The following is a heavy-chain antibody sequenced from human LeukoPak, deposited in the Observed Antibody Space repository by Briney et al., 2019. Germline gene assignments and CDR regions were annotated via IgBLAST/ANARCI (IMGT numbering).Heavy chain of an antibody. Sequence: PGGSLRLSCAASGFTFSSYAMYWVRQAPGKGLEWVSGIFGSGGSTHYADSVKGRFTISRDNSKNTVYLQMNSLRAEDTAVYYCAKTTTASSSGRFPGWPVDCWGQGTLVTVSS. CDR2: IFGSGGST. J-gene: IGHJ4*02. CDR3: AKTTTASSSGRFPGWPVDC. V-gene: IGHV3-23*01. D-gene: IGHD6-19*01. CDR1: GFTFSSYA.